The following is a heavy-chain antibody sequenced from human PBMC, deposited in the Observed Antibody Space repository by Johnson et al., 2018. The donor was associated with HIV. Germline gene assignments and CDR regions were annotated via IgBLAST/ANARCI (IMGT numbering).Heavy chain of an antibody. CDR1: GFTFSSYG. V-gene: IGHV3-30*02. D-gene: IGHD6-19*01. J-gene: IGHJ3*02. CDR2: IRYDGSNK. Sequence: QVQLVESGGGVVQPGGSLRLSCAASGFTFSSYGMHWVRQAPGKGLEWVAFIRYDGSNKYYADSVQGRFTISRDKSENTLYLQMNSLRAEDTAVYYCAARIAVADDDAFDIWGQGTMVTVSS. CDR3: AARIAVADDDAFDI.